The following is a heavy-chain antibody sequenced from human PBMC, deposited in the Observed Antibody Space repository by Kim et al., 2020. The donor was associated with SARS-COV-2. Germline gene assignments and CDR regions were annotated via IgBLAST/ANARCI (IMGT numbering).Heavy chain of an antibody. V-gene: IGHV4-59*13. CDR3: ARDRIVGSGSYSYYYYYGMDV. D-gene: IGHD3-10*01. CDR1: GGSINSYY. J-gene: IGHJ6*02. CDR2: IYYSGST. Sequence: SETLSLTCTVSGGSINSYYWSWIRQPPGKGLEWIGYIYYSGSTNYNPSLKSRVTISVDTSKNQFSLKLSSVTAADTAVYYCARDRIVGSGSYSYYYYYGMDVWGQGTTVTVSS.